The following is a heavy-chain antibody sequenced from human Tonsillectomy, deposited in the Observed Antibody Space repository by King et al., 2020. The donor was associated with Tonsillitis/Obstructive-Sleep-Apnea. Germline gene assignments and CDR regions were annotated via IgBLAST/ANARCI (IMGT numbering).Heavy chain of an antibody. J-gene: IGHJ6*03. CDR2: ISSSSSTI. Sequence: EVQLVESGGGLVQPGGSLRLSCAASGFTFSSYSMNWVRQAPGKGLEWVSYISSSSSTIYYADSVKGRFTISRDNAKNSLYLQMNSLRDEETAVYYCARDIGGNGGYYYYYMDVWGKGTTVTVSS. CDR1: GFTFSSYS. V-gene: IGHV3-48*02. D-gene: IGHD3-16*01. CDR3: ARDIGGNGGYYYYYMDV.